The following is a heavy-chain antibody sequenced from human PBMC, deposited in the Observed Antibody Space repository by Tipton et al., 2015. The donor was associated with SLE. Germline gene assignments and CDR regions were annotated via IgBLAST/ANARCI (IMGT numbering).Heavy chain of an antibody. V-gene: IGHV3-21*01. J-gene: IGHJ4*02. Sequence: GSLRLSCAASGFTFSLYRMNWVRQAPGKGLEWVSSISRSSDNIDYADSVKGRFTISRDNAKNSLYLQMNSLRVDDTAVYFCARDDSSGWNNRGQFDYWGQGTLVTVSS. CDR2: ISRSSDNI. CDR3: ARDDSSGWNNRGQFDY. CDR1: GFTFSLYR. D-gene: IGHD6-19*01.